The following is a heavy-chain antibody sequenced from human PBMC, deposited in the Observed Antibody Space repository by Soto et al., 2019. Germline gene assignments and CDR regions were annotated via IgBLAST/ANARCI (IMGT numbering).Heavy chain of an antibody. J-gene: IGHJ5*02. CDR2: ISGSGGST. CDR1: GFTFSSYA. D-gene: IGHD3-3*01. Sequence: GGSLRLSCAASGFTFSSYAMSWVRQAPGKGLEWVSAISGSGGSTYYADSVKGRFTISRDNSKNTLYLQMNSLRAEDTAVYYCAKDKRSITIFGVVPDLNWFDPWGQGTLVTVSS. CDR3: AKDKRSITIFGVVPDLNWFDP. V-gene: IGHV3-23*01.